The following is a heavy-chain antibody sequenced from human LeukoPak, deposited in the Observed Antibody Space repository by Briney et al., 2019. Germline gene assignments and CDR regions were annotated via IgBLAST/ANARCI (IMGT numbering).Heavy chain of an antibody. CDR1: GFTFDDYA. CDR3: AKDQGYCSSTSCYTFDY. CDR2: ISWNSGNI. D-gene: IGHD2-2*02. J-gene: IGHJ4*02. V-gene: IGHV3-9*01. Sequence: GGSLRLSCAASGFTFDDYAMHWVRQAPGKGLEWVSGISWNSGNIGYADSVKGRFTISRDNAKNSLYLQMNSLRAEDTALYYCAKDQGYCSSTSCYTFDYWGQGTLVTVSS.